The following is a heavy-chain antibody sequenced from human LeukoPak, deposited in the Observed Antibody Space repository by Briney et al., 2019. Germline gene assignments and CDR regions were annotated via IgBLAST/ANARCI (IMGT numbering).Heavy chain of an antibody. CDR3: ARYRFGWFDP. V-gene: IGHV4-4*07. CDR2: IYNSATT. CDR1: GASLGNNY. J-gene: IGHJ5*02. Sequence: PSETLSLTCTVSGASLGNNYWSWIREPAGKGLECIGRIYNSATTNYNPSFKGRVTMSLDTSKNQFSLRLTSVTAADTAVYYCARYRFGWFDPWGQGMWVTVSS. D-gene: IGHD3-16*02.